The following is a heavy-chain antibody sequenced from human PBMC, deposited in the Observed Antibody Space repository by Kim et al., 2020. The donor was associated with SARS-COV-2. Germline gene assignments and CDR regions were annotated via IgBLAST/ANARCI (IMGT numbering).Heavy chain of an antibody. V-gene: IGHV6-1*01. D-gene: IGHD6-13*01. CDR3: AAGTGLRFDP. J-gene: IGHJ5*02. CDR2: YN. Sequence: YNDYAISVKSRITINPDTSKHQFSLQLNSVTPEDTAVYYCAAGTGLRFDPWGQGTLVTVSS.